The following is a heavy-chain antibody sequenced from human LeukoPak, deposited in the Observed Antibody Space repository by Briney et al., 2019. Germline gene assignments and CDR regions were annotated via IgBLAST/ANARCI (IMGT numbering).Heavy chain of an antibody. V-gene: IGHV3-48*04. CDR3: ARTFDY. Sequence: GGSLRLSCAASGFAFSSSSMNWVRQAPGKGLEWISYISSDSNIIYYADSVKGRFTISRDNVKNALYLQMNSLRAEDTAVYYCARTFDYWGQGTLATVSS. CDR2: ISSDSNII. J-gene: IGHJ4*02. CDR1: GFAFSSSS.